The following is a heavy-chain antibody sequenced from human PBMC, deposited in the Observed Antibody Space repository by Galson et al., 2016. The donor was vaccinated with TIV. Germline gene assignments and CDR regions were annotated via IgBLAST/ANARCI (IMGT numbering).Heavy chain of an antibody. CDR2: AYFTGST. J-gene: IGHJ6*03. CDR1: GGSINSYY. CDR3: ARDKSGYDTVDNFYYYMDV. V-gene: IGHV4-59*13. Sequence: SETLSLTCSVSGGSINSYYWSWIRQPPGKGLEWIGYAYFTGSTDYNPSLKSRVTISLDTSKNQFSLKLTSVTAADTAVYFCARDKSGYDTVDNFYYYMDVWGKGTTVTVSS. D-gene: IGHD5-12*01.